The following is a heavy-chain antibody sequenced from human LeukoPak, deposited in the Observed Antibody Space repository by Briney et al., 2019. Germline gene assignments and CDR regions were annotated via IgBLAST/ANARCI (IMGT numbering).Heavy chain of an antibody. CDR1: GYTFTSYG. D-gene: IGHD6-13*01. V-gene: IGHV1-18*01. CDR2: ISAYNGNT. J-gene: IGHJ6*03. CDR3: ARDPGIAAAAPDYYYYMDV. Sequence: ASVKVSCKASGYTFTSYGISWVRQAPGQGLEWMGWISAYNGNTNYAQKLQGRVTMTTDASTGTAYMELRSLRSDDTAVYYCARDPGIAAAAPDYYYYMDVWGKGTTVTISS.